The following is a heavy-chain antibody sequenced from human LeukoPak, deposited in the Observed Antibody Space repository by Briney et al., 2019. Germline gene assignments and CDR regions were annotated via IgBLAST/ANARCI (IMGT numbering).Heavy chain of an antibody. CDR1: GYTFTSYA. Sequence: ASVKVSCKASGYTFTSYAIHWMRQAPGQRLEWMGWINAGNGNARYSQSFQDRITISRDTSANTVYMELSSLRSEDTAVYYCARDREYFGSGSVFFFYYAVDVWGQGTTVTVSS. V-gene: IGHV1-3*01. CDR3: ARDREYFGSGSVFFFYYAVDV. J-gene: IGHJ6*02. D-gene: IGHD3-10*01. CDR2: INAGNGNA.